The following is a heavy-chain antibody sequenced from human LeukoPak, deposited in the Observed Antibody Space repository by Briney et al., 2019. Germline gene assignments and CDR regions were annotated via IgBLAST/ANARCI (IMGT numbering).Heavy chain of an antibody. CDR2: INHSGST. D-gene: IGHD5-18*01. Sequence: SETLSLTCAVYGGSFSGYYWSWIRQPPGKGLEWIGEINHSGSTNYNPSLKSRVTISVDTSKNQFSLKLSSVTAADTAVYYCRGYSYGYTFDIWGQGTMVTVSS. CDR1: GGSFSGYY. J-gene: IGHJ3*02. CDR3: RGYSYGYTFDI. V-gene: IGHV4-34*03.